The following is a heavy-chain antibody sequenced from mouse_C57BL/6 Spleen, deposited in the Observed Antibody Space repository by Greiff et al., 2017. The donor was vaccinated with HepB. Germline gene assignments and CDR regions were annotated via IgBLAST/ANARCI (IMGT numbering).Heavy chain of an antibody. V-gene: IGHV14-2*01. CDR2: IDPEDGET. Sequence: EVKVEESGAELVKPGASVKLSCTASGFNIKDYYMHWVKQRTEQGLEWIGRIDPEDGETKYAPKFQGKATITADTSSNTAYLQLSSLTSEDTAVYYCARRDLLRYFDVWGTGTTVTVSS. D-gene: IGHD2-1*01. CDR3: ARRDLLRYFDV. CDR1: GFNIKDYY. J-gene: IGHJ1*03.